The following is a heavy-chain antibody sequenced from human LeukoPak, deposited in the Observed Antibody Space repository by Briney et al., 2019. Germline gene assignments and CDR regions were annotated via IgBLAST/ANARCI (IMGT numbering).Heavy chain of an antibody. D-gene: IGHD5/OR15-5a*01. Sequence: TGGSLRLSCAASGFTFSNYWMQWVRQAPGKGLAWVSHINSDGSHTTYADSVKGRFTVSRDNVKNTVYLHMNTLRAEDTAVYYCARDDVVSRTGLGDSWGQGTLVTVSA. CDR1: GFTFSNYW. CDR2: INSDGSHT. J-gene: IGHJ4*02. CDR3: ARDDVVSRTGLGDS. V-gene: IGHV3-74*01.